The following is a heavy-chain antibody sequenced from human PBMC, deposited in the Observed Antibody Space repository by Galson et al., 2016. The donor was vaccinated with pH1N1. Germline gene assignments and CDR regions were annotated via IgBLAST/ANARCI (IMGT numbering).Heavy chain of an antibody. D-gene: IGHD3-10*01. V-gene: IGHV3-9*01. CDR1: GFAFDDFA. CDR2: ISWNSNSI. CDR3: AKGAGRYYFGSGSFNY. Sequence: SLRLSCAASGFAFDDFAMHWVRHVPGKGLEWVSGISWNSNSIGYADSVKGRFTISRASAKKSLFLQMNSLRFENTALYYCAKGAGRYYFGSGSFNYWGQGTQVTVSS. J-gene: IGHJ4*02.